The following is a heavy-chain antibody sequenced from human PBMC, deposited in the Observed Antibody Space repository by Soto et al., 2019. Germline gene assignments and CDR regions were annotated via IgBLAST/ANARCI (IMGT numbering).Heavy chain of an antibody. Sequence: SLRLSCAASGFTFSNYGMHWVRQAPGKGLEWVALISNDASNKYYADSVKGRFTISRDNSKNTLYLQMNSLRAEDTALYYCAKEGSGLNYYFDYWGQGTLVTVSS. CDR1: GFTFSNYG. D-gene: IGHD6-19*01. V-gene: IGHV3-30*18. CDR3: AKEGSGLNYYFDY. J-gene: IGHJ4*02. CDR2: ISNDASNK.